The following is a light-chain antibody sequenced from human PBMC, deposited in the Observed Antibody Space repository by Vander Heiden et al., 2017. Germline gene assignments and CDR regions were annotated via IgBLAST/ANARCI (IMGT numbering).Light chain of an antibody. Sequence: SVLTPPPSPSGTPGQRVPIPCSGPFSYLESNAVNWYQQYPGTAPKLLIYSNNGRRSGVPNRCSGSKSGTSAALAISGLQPDDEADYYCASWDESREGVVFGGGTKLTVL. CDR3: ASWDESREGVV. CDR2: SNN. J-gene: IGLJ2*01. CDR1: FSYLESNA. V-gene: IGLV1-44*01.